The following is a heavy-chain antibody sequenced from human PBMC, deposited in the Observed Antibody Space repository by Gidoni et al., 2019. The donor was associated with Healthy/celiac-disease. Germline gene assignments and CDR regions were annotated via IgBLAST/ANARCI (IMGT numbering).Heavy chain of an antibody. CDR2: IIPIFGTA. CDR1: GGTFSSYA. V-gene: IGHV1-69*01. Sequence: QVQLVQSGAEVKKPGSSVKVSCKASGGTFSSYAISWVRQAPGQGLEWMGGIIPIFGTANYAQKFQGRVTITADESTSTAYMELSSLRSEDTAVYYCARSRWLQTTWARNYYYYGMDVWGQGTTVTVSS. CDR3: ARSRWLQTTWARNYYYYGMDV. D-gene: IGHD5-12*01. J-gene: IGHJ6*02.